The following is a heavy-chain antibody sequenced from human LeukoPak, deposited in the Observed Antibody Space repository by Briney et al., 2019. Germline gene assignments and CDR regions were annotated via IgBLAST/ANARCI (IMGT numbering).Heavy chain of an antibody. V-gene: IGHV1-69*13. D-gene: IGHD5-18*01. CDR2: IIPIFGTA. J-gene: IGHJ4*02. CDR3: ARDRGSTAMVYVNYFDY. CDR1: GGTFSSYA. Sequence: SVKVSCKASGGTFSSYAISWVRQAPGQGLEWMGGIIPIFGTANYAQKFQGRVTIPADESTSTAYMELSSLRSEDTAVYYCARDRGSTAMVYVNYFDYWGQGTLVTVSS.